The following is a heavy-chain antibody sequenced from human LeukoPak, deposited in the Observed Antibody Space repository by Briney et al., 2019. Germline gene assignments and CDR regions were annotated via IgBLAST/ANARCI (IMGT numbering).Heavy chain of an antibody. J-gene: IGHJ5*02. CDR1: GGSFSGYY. V-gene: IGHV4-34*01. CDR2: INHSGST. CDR3: ARALWFGDKDKRNWFDP. Sequence: KASETLSLTCAVYGGSFSGYYWSWIRQPPGKGLEWIGEINHSGSTNYNPSLKSRVTISVDTSKNQFSLKLTSVTAADTAFYYCARALWFGDKDKRNWFDPWGQGTLVTVSS. D-gene: IGHD3-10*01.